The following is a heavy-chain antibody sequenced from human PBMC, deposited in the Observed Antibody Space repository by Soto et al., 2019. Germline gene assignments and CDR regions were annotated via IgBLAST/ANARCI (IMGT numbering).Heavy chain of an antibody. V-gene: IGHV1-3*01. CDR1: GYSFTGSA. CDR3: ASSHIAADRDGMDF. D-gene: IGHD6-13*01. J-gene: IGHJ6*02. Sequence: GASVKVSWEASGYSFTGSAMDWVRQSPGQRLEWMGWINAGNGNTKYSQKFQGRVTITRDTSASTAYMELSSLRSEDTAVYYCASSHIAADRDGMDFSGQGTTDIGSS. CDR2: INAGNGNT.